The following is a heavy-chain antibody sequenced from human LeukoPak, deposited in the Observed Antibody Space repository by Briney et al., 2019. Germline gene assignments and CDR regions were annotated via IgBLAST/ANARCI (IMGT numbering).Heavy chain of an antibody. Sequence: SETLSLTCTVSGGSVSSGTYSWSWIRQPPGKGLEWVGYIYYSGSTNYSPSLKGRVTISADTSKNQFSLKLTSVTVADTAVYFCARNYGDSLYYFYYWGQGTLVTVSS. D-gene: IGHD4-17*01. V-gene: IGHV4-61*01. CDR3: ARNYGDSLYYFYY. CDR1: GGSVSSGTYS. J-gene: IGHJ4*02. CDR2: IYYSGST.